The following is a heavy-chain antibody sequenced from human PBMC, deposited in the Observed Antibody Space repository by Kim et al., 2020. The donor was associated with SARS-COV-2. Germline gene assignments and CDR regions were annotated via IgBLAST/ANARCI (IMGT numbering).Heavy chain of an antibody. J-gene: IGHJ4*02. CDR2: INHSGST. V-gene: IGHV4-34*01. Sequence: SETLSLTCAVYGGSFSGYYWSWIRQPPGKGLEWIGEINHSGSTNYNPSLKSRVTISVDTSKNQFSLKLSSVTAADTAVYYCARVGPYYYGSGSYSDYWGQGTLVTVSS. CDR1: GGSFSGYY. D-gene: IGHD3-10*01. CDR3: ARVGPYYYGSGSYSDY.